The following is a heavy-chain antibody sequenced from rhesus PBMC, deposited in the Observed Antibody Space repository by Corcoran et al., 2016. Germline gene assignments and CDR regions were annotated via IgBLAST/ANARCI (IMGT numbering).Heavy chain of an antibody. J-gene: IGHJ1*01. Sequence: QVHLQESGPGLVKPSETLSLPCILSGGSLSTYSWYWIRQPQGKGLEWIGYVVSRTGRAFHNPSLNTRVTISTDPSKNQFSLRLTSVTVADTAVYYCARKEDGNGIIWGQGVMVTVSS. CDR1: GGSLSTYS. V-gene: IGHV4S5*01. D-gene: IGHD4-29*01. CDR3: ARKEDGNGII. CDR2: VVSRTGRA.